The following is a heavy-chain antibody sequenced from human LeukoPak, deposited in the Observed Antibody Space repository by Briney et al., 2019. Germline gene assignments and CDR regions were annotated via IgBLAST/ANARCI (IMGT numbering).Heavy chain of an antibody. V-gene: IGHV3-30*02. CDR3: AKVPLVVPAAIPDAFDI. CDR2: IRYDGSNK. J-gene: IGHJ3*02. Sequence: GGSLRLSCAASGFTFSSYGMHWVRQAPGKGLEGVAFIRYDGSNKYYADSVKDRFTISRDNSKNTLYLQMNSLTAEDTAVYYCAKVPLVVPAAIPDAFDIWGQGTMVTVSS. CDR1: GFTFSSYG. D-gene: IGHD2-2*01.